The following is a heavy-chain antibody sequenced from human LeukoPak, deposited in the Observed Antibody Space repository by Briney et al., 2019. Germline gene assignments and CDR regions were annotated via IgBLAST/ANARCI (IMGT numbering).Heavy chain of an antibody. CDR2: INTNTGNP. D-gene: IGHD3-10*01. Sequence: ASVKVSCKASGYTFTGYYMHWVRQAPGQGLEWMGWINTNTGNPTYAQGFTGRFVFSLDTSVSTAYLQISSLKAEDTAVYYCARYYGSGSYVYYYYYYMDVWGKGTTVTVSS. V-gene: IGHV7-4-1*02. CDR3: ARYYGSGSYVYYYYYYMDV. CDR1: GYTFTGYY. J-gene: IGHJ6*03.